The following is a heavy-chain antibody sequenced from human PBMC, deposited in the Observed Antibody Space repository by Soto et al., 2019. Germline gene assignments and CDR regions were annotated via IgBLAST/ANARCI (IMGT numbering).Heavy chain of an antibody. CDR3: ERGHAGTMDV. D-gene: IGHD1-1*01. CDR1: GASVSSNGAA. CDR2: TYYRSKWNN. J-gene: IGHJ6*02. Sequence: PAQPLCRTRAISGASVSSNGAACNCSRQSPSRGLQWLGRTYYRSKWNNDYAISVKSRITINPDTSKNQFPLQLNSVTPEDTAVYYCERGHAGTMDVWGRGTTVTVSS. V-gene: IGHV6-1*01.